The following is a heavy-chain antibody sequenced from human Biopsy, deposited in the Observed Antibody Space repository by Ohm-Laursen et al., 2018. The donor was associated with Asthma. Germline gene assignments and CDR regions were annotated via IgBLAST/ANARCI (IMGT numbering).Heavy chain of an antibody. D-gene: IGHD2-2*01. J-gene: IGHJ4*02. CDR1: GGTFNTYV. CDR3: ARKAGSCISRTCYSLDF. V-gene: IGHV1-69*01. CDR2: INSVFGTT. Sequence: SSVKVSCESLGGTFNTYVIGWVRQAPGQGLEWMGGINSVFGTTTYPQKFQDRVTITADDSTSTVYMELSSLRSEDTAVYYCARKAGSCISRTCYSLDFWGQGTLVIVSS.